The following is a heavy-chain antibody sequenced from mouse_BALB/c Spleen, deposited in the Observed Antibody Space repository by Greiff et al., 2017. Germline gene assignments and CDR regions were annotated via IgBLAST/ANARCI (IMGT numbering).Heavy chain of an antibody. CDR3: ARTQLGFDY. CDR2: ISYSGST. CDR1: GYSITSDYA. J-gene: IGHJ2*01. D-gene: IGHD4-1*02. Sequence: EVKLMESGPGLVKPSQSLSLTCTVTGYSITSDYAWNWIRQFPGNKLEWMGYISYSGSTSYNPSLKSRISITRDTSKNQFFLQLNSVTTEDTATYYCARTQLGFDYWGQGTTLTVSS. V-gene: IGHV3-2*02.